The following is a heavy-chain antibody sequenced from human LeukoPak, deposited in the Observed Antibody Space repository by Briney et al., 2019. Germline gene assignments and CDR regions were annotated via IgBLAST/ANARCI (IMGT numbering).Heavy chain of an antibody. CDR3: AREDTYYYGTGTYRLFDY. CDR1: GFTFSSYS. CDR2: ISSSSSTI. V-gene: IGHV3-48*04. J-gene: IGHJ4*02. D-gene: IGHD3-10*01. Sequence: GGSLRLSCAASGFTFSSYSMNWVRQAPGKGLEWVSYISSSSSTIYYADSVKGRFTISRDNAKDSLYLQMNSLRAEDTAVYYCAREDTYYYGTGTYRLFDYWGQGTLVTVSS.